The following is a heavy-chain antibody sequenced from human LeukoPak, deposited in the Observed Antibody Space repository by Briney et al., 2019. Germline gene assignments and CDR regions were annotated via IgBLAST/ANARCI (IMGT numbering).Heavy chain of an antibody. J-gene: IGHJ4*02. CDR3: ANGPTASGYFAYFDY. D-gene: IGHD3-22*01. Sequence: GGSLRLSCAASGFTFSDYYMSWIRQAPGKGLEWVSYISSSGSTIYYADSVKGRFTISRDNAKNSLYLQMNSLRVEDTAYYYCANGPTASGYFAYFDYWGQGTPVTVSS. CDR2: ISSSGSTI. V-gene: IGHV3-11*04. CDR1: GFTFSDYY.